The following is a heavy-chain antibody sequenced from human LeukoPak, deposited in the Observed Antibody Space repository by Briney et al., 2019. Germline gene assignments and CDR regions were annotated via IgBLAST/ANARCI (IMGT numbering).Heavy chain of an antibody. CDR3: AKVPFRRWFGGLTD. CDR1: GFTFSSYG. CDR2: ISYDGSNK. V-gene: IGHV3-30*18. D-gene: IGHD3-10*01. J-gene: IGHJ4*02. Sequence: GGSLRLSCAASGFTFSSYGMHWVRQAPGKGLEWVAVISYDGSNKYYADSVKGRFTISRDNSKNTLYLQMNSLRAEDTAVYYCAKVPFRRWFGGLTDWGQGTLVTVSS.